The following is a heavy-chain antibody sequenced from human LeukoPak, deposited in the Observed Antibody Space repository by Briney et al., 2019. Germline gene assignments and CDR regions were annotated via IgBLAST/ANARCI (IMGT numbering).Heavy chain of an antibody. CDR3: AKDSQYSSSPNTYFDY. Sequence: XXQAGGKGVXWXTGIXSTRVSIASPDSVNGRFTISRDNAKTSLYLQMNSLRAEDTALYYCAKDSQYSSSPNTYFDYWRQGTLLTVSS. D-gene: IGHD6-13*01. V-gene: IGHV3-9*01. J-gene: IGHJ4*02. CDR2: IXSTRVSI.